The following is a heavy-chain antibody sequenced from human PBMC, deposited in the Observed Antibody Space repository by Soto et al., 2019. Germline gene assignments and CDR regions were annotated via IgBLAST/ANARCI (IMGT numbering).Heavy chain of an antibody. CDR1: GASITDSY. V-gene: IGHV4-59*01. J-gene: IGHJ1*01. CDR2: IYFRGIA. D-gene: IGHD2-15*01. Sequence: QMQMQESGPRLVKPSETLSLTCTVSGASITDSYWSWIRQPPEKGLEWIGYIYFRGIANYNPSLKSRATISRDTSKNEFSLKLTSVTAADTAIYYCARGDSDLAVSEAAYWGQGTLVTVSS. CDR3: ARGDSDLAVSEAAY.